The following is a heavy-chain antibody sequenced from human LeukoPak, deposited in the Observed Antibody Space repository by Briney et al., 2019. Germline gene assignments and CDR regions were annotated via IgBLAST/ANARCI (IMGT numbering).Heavy chain of an antibody. D-gene: IGHD2-2*01. CDR2: ISYDGRNK. Sequence: GGSLRLSCAASGFTFSSFAMHWVRQAPGKGLEWVAVISYDGRNKYYADSVKGRFTISRDNSENTLYLQMNSLRAEDTALFYCAKDMCSSTSCSRRAFDIWGQGTMVTVSS. CDR1: GFTFSSFA. V-gene: IGHV3-30*04. CDR3: AKDMCSSTSCSRRAFDI. J-gene: IGHJ3*02.